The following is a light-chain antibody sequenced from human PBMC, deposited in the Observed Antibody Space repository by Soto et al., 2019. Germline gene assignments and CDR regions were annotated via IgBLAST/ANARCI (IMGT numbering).Light chain of an antibody. V-gene: IGKV3-15*01. J-gene: IGKJ1*01. CDR1: QNISRS. CDR2: GTS. CDR3: QQYNHWPPWT. Sequence: GMTQSPVTLSVSPWEIATLSCRASQNISRSLASYQQKPGQGPSLLIYGTSTRAGAVPARFSGGGSGTDFTLTISRLEPEDSAVYYCQQYNHWPPWTFGQGTKVDIK.